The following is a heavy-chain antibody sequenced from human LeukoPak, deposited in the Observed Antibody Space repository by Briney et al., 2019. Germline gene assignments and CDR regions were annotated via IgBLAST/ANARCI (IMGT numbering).Heavy chain of an antibody. V-gene: IGHV3-48*03. CDR1: GFSFSSYA. CDR3: ARDIISGYGFDP. D-gene: IGHD5-12*01. J-gene: IGHJ5*02. CDR2: ISSSGTNI. Sequence: PGGSLRLSCAASGFSFSSYAMSWVRQAPGKGLEWLAYISSSGTNIYYADSVRGRFTISRDNAKNSLFLQVNSLRAEDTAVYYCARDIISGYGFDPWGQGTLVTVSS.